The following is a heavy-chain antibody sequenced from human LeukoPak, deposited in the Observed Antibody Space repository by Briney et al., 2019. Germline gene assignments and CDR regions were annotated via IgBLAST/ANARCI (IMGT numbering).Heavy chain of an antibody. D-gene: IGHD4-17*01. CDR2: MNPNSGNT. V-gene: IGHV1-8*03. CDR3: ARVYGDYYYYYMDV. CDR1: GYTFTGYY. J-gene: IGHJ6*03. Sequence: ASVKVSCKASGYTFTGYYMHWVRQATGQGLEWMGWMNPNSGNTGYAQKFQGRVTITRNTSISTAYMELSSLRSEDTAVYYCARVYGDYYYYYMDVWGKGTTVTVSS.